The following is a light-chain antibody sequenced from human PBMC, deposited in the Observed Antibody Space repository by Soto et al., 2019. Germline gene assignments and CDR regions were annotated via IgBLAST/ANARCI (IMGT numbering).Light chain of an antibody. CDR3: QQSYSTPCT. CDR1: QSISTY. CDR2: SAS. J-gene: IGKJ2*02. V-gene: IGKV1-39*01. Sequence: DIQMTQSPSSLSASVGDRVTISCRASQSISTYLNWYQQKPGKAPKFLIYSASSLQSGVPSRFSGSVSGTDFTLTISSLQPEDFATYYCQQSYSTPCTFGQGTKLEIK.